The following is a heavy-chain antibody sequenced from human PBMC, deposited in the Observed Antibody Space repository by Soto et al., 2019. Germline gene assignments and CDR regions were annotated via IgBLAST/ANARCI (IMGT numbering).Heavy chain of an antibody. CDR2: ISGNGATT. V-gene: IGHV3-23*01. J-gene: IGHJ4*02. CDR1: GITFIADA. D-gene: IGHD6-13*01. CDR3: AKSFSSNWYDYFDY. Sequence: GESLRLSCPASGITFIADAMSWIRQAPGKGLEWVSAISGNGATTYYADSVKGRFTISRDKSKNTLYLQMNRLRAEDTALYYCAKSFSSNWYDYFDYWGQGSLVTVSS.